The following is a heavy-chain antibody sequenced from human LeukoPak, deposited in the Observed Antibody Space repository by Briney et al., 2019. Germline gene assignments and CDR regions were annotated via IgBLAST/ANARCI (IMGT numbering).Heavy chain of an antibody. CDR3: ARGLQENLAWLTAFSAFDI. J-gene: IGHJ3*02. Sequence: GASVKVSCKASGYTFTSYGISWVRQAPGQGLEWMGWISAYNGNTNYAQKLQGRVTMTTDTSTSTAYMELRSLRSDDTAVYYCARGLQENLAWLTAFSAFDIWGQRTMVTVSS. D-gene: IGHD6-19*01. CDR1: GYTFTSYG. V-gene: IGHV1-18*01. CDR2: ISAYNGNT.